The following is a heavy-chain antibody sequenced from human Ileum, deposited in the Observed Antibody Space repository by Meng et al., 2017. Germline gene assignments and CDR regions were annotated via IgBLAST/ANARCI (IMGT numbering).Heavy chain of an antibody. J-gene: IGHJ4*02. CDR1: GYSFTVNF. CDR3: ARGDSSSLPYYFDY. D-gene: IGHD6-13*01. CDR2: INPNTGNT. V-gene: IGHV1-2*02. Sequence: ASVKVSCKASGYSFTVNFLHWVRLAPGHGLEWIGWINPNTGNTNYAQRFEGRVAMTRDTSINTAYMDLISPTSDDTAVYYCARGDSSSLPYYFDYWGQGTLVTVSS.